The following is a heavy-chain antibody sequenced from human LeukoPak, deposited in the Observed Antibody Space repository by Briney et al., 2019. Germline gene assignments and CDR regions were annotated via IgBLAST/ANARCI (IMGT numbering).Heavy chain of an antibody. D-gene: IGHD3-22*01. CDR1: GGSISSGDHY. CDR3: ARDSNGYYSVFDF. Sequence: SETLSLTCSVSGGSISSGDHYWSWIRQHPGKGLEWIGYMYSSGTTYYNPSLKSRVNISVDTSKNQFSLNLRSVTAADTAVYYCARDSNGYYSVFDFWGQGILVAVSS. V-gene: IGHV4-31*02. CDR2: MYSSGTT. J-gene: IGHJ4*02.